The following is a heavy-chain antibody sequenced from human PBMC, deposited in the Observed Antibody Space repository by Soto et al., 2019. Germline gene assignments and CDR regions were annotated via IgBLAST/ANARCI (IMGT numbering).Heavy chain of an antibody. CDR3: AREAGYHGTMGQQLPDC. V-gene: IGHV3-23*01. D-gene: IGHD6-13*01. CDR1: GFTFSSYA. CDR2: ISGSGGST. J-gene: IGHJ4*02. Sequence: GGSLRLSCAASGFTFSSYAMSWVRQAPGKGLEWVSAISGSGGSTYYADSVKGRFTISRDNSKNMLYLQMDSLGAEDTAVYHCAREAGYHGTMGQQLPDCWGQGIMVTVSS.